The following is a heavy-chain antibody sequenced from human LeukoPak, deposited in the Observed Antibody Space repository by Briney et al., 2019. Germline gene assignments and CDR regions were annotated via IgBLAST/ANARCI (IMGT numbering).Heavy chain of an antibody. CDR2: ISAYNGNT. D-gene: IGHD5-12*01. J-gene: IGHJ4*02. CDR3: ARGGRVDIVAPVDY. V-gene: IGHV1-18*01. Sequence: XXXXGPXXXXWISAYNGNTNYAQKLQGRVTMTTDTSTSTAYMELRSLRSDDTAVYYCARGGRVDIVAPVDYWGQGTLVTVSS.